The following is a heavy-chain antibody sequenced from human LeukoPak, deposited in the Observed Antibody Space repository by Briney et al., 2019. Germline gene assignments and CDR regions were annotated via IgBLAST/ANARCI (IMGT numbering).Heavy chain of an antibody. CDR2: IPSDGSNK. D-gene: IGHD3-22*01. J-gene: IGHJ4*02. CDR1: GFTFSNYA. CDR3: ASHYDTSGYHYFDF. Sequence: PGRSLRLSCAASGFTFSNYAMHWVRQAPGKGPEWVAVIPSDGSNKYYADSVKGRFTISRDNSKNTLYLQMNSLRAEDTAVYSCASHYDTSGYHYFDFWGQGTLVTVSS. V-gene: IGHV3-30-3*01.